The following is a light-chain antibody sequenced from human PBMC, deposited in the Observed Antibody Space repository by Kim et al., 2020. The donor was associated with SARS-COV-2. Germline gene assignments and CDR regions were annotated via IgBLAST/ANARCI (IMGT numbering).Light chain of an antibody. CDR2: AAS. CDR3: QKYNSAPWT. V-gene: IGKV1-27*01. CDR1: QDIANA. J-gene: IGKJ1*01. Sequence: ASVGNRVTITCRASQDIANALAWYQQKPGKVPQVLIYAASTLQSGVPSRFSGSGSGTEFTLTIGSLQTEDVATYYCQKYNSAPWTFGPGTKVDIK.